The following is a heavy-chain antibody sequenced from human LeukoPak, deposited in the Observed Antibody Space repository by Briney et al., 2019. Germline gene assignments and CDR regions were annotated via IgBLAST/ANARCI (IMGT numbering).Heavy chain of an antibody. J-gene: IGHJ6*02. CDR3: ARDGVLVVPAAYTPYYYYGMDV. D-gene: IGHD2-2*01. CDR2: INPSGGST. Sequence: VASVKVSCKASGYTFTGYYMHWVRQAPGQGLEWMGIINPSGGSTSYAQKFQGRVTMTRDTSTSTVYMELSSLRSEDTAVYYCARDGVLVVPAAYTPYYYYGMDVWGQGTTVTVSS. CDR1: GYTFTGYY. V-gene: IGHV1-46*01.